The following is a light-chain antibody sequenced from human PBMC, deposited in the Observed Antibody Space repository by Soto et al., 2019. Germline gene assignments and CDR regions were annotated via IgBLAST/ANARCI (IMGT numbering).Light chain of an antibody. J-gene: IGLJ2*01. CDR3: SSYAGSNNVI. CDR2: EVT. CDR1: SSDVGGNNY. Sequence: QSVLTQPPSASGSPGQSVAISCTETSSDVGGNNYVSWYQQHPGKAPKLMVYEVTKRPSGVPDRFSGSKSGNTASLTVSGLQAEDEADYYCSSYAGSNNVIFGGGTKVTVL. V-gene: IGLV2-8*01.